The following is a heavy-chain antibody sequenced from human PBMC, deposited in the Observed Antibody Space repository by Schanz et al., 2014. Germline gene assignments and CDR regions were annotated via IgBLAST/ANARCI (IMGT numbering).Heavy chain of an antibody. J-gene: IGHJ6*02. D-gene: IGHD2-15*01. V-gene: IGHV3-21*01. CDR1: GFMFSSFA. CDR3: ARDFLLEQLGYSHYYYAMDV. CDR2: ISTSGTYM. Sequence: VQLVESGGGVVQPGRSLRLSCAASGFMFSSFAMTWVRQAPGRGLEWVSSISTSGTYMYIADSLKGRLTISRDDAKKSMYLQMNSLRAEDTAVYYCARDFLLEQLGYSHYYYAMDVWGQGTTVTVSS.